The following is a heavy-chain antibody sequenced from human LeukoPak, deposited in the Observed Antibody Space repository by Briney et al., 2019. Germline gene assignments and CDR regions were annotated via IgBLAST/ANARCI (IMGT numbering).Heavy chain of an antibody. CDR2: ISGSGGST. CDR1: GFTFSNYA. D-gene: IGHD3-10*01. J-gene: IGHJ4*02. CDR3: AREGYYSSGSGTQKTFDY. V-gene: IGHV3-23*01. Sequence: GGSLRLSCAASGFTFSNYAMSWVRQAPGKGLEWVSAISGSGGSTYYADSVKGRFTISRDNSKNTLYLQMNSLRAEDTAVYFCAREGYYSSGSGTQKTFDYWGQGSLVTVSS.